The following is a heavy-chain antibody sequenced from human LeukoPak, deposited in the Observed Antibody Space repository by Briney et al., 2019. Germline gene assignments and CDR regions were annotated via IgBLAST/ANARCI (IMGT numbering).Heavy chain of an antibody. J-gene: IGHJ6*03. D-gene: IGHD3-10*01. CDR3: ASLGENYYYYYMDV. Sequence: SETLSLTCAVYGGSFSGYYWSWIRQPPGKGLEWIGEINHSGSTNYNPSLKSRVTMSVDTSKNQFSLKPSSVTAADTAVYYCASLGENYYYYYMDVWGKGTTVTISS. CDR2: INHSGST. CDR1: GGSFSGYY. V-gene: IGHV4-34*01.